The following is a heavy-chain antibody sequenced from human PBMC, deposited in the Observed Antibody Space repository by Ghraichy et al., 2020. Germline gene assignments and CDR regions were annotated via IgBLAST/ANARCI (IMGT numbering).Heavy chain of an antibody. Sequence: SETLSLTCTVSGGSISGFSWSWIRQSPGGRLDWIGCIYYTGSTNYNPSLEGRATISLETSKDQISLILDSVTAADTAMYYCARDWGLDYGDQLTAFDIWGHGTLVTVSP. CDR3: ARDWGLDYGDQLTAFDI. D-gene: IGHD4-17*01. CDR1: GGSISGFS. CDR2: IYYTGST. J-gene: IGHJ3*02. V-gene: IGHV4-59*01.